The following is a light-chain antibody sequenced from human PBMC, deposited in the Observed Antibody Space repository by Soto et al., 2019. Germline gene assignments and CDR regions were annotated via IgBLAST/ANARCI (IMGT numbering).Light chain of an antibody. CDR2: GAS. V-gene: IGKV3-20*01. Sequence: EIVLTQSPGTLSLSPGEGATLSCRASQAILSSYLAWYQQKPGQSPRLLIYGASSMATGDPDRFSGDGSGTDFTLNITGVQPEDFAVYYCQQYALSPLTFGGGTKVEF. CDR3: QQYALSPLT. CDR1: QAILSSY. J-gene: IGKJ4*01.